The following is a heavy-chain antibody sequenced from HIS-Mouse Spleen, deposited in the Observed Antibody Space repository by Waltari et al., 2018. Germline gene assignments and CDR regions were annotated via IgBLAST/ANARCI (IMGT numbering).Heavy chain of an antibody. V-gene: IGHV3-30*18. CDR3: AKDKHHAFDY. J-gene: IGHJ4*02. CDR1: GFTFSSYG. CDR2: ISYDGSNK. Sequence: QVQLVESGGGVVQPGRSLRRSCAASGFTFSSYGMHWFRQAPGKGLEWVAVISYDGSNKYYADSVKGRFTISRDNSKNTLYLQMNSLRAEDTAVYYCAKDKHHAFDYWGQGTLVTVSS.